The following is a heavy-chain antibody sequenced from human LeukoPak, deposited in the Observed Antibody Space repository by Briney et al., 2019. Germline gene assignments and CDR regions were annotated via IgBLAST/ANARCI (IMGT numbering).Heavy chain of an antibody. Sequence: ASVKVSCKASGYTFTSYDINWVRQATGQGLEWMGWMNPNSGNTGYAQKFQGRVTITRNTSISTAYVELSSLRSEDTAVYYCARADYYDSSGYYSGDCFDYWGQGTLVTVSS. V-gene: IGHV1-8*03. D-gene: IGHD3-22*01. CDR3: ARADYYDSSGYYSGDCFDY. J-gene: IGHJ4*02. CDR1: GYTFTSYD. CDR2: MNPNSGNT.